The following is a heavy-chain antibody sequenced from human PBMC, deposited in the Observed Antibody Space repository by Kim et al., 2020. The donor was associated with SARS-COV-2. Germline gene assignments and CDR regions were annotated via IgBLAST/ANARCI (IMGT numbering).Heavy chain of an antibody. V-gene: IGHV4-59*01. D-gene: IGHD6-13*01. CDR3: ARDVYSSTWTEIDY. CDR2: IYYTGIA. CDR1: GGSISGYY. Sequence: SETLSLTCTVSGGSISGYYWSWIRQSPGKGLEWIGYIYYTGIANYSPSLKSRVTISLDTSKNQFSLKLSSVTASDTAVYYCARDVYSSTWTEIDYWGQGT. J-gene: IGHJ4*03.